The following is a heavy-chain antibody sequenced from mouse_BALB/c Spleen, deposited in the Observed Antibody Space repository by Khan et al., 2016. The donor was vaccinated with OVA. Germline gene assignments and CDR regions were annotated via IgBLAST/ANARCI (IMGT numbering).Heavy chain of an antibody. V-gene: IGHV1-7*01. J-gene: IGHJ2*01. Sequence: VQLQQSGAELAKPGASVKMSCKASGYTFINYWILWIKQRPGQGLEWIGYINPSTGYTEYTQNFKDKATLTAAKSSSTAYMQLSSLTSEDSTVYYCARRGLRWDFDYWGQGTTLTVSS. CDR3: ARRGLRWDFDY. D-gene: IGHD1-1*01. CDR2: INPSTGYT. CDR1: GYTFINYW.